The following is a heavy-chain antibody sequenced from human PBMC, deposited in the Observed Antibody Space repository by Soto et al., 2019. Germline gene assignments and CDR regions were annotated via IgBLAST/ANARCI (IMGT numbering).Heavy chain of an antibody. J-gene: IGHJ4*02. CDR3: AREIESYDSGGYYSYYFDS. D-gene: IGHD3-22*01. Sequence: SLTLSLTYTVAGTSLERTKSYWIWSPQPPGTRLGRIGYIYYGAITYHNPSLTSRLTMSRATSMNQFSLRLTSVTAADTALYFCAREIESYDSGGYYSYYFDSWGQGTVVTVSS. CDR1: GTSLERTKSY. CDR2: IYYGAIT. V-gene: IGHV4-30-4*01.